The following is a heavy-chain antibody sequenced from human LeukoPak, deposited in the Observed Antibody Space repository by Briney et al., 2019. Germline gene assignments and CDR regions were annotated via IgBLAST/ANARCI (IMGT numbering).Heavy chain of an antibody. CDR1: GGSISSSNW. D-gene: IGHD3-22*01. V-gene: IGHV4-4*02. CDR3: ARDNTMIVVVRPGRYFDL. CDR2: IYHSGST. J-gene: IGHJ2*01. Sequence: PSETLSLTCAVSGGSISSSNWWSWVRQPPGKGLEWIGEIYHSGSTNYNPSLKSRVTISVDKSKNQFSLKLSSVTAADTAVYYCARDNTMIVVVRPGRYFDLWGRGTLVTVSS.